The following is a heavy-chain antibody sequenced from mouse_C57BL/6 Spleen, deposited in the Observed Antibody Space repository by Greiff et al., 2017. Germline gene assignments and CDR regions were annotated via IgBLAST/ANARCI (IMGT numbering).Heavy chain of an antibody. V-gene: IGHV1-4*01. J-gene: IGHJ4*01. CDR3: ARNYDDYYAMDY. D-gene: IGHD2-4*01. CDR2: INPSSGYT. CDR1: GYTFTSYT. Sequence: QVQLQQSGAELARPGASVKMSCKASGYTFTSYTMHWVKQRPGQGLEWIGYINPSSGYTKYNQKFKDKVTLTADKSSSTAYMQLSSLTSEDSAVYYCARNYDDYYAMDYWGQGTSVTVSS.